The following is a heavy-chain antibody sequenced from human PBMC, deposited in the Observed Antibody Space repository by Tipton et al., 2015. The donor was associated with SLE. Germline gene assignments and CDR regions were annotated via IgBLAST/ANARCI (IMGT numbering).Heavy chain of an antibody. Sequence: SLRLSCAASGFTFSSYEMNWVRQAPGKGLEWVSYISSSGSTIYYADSVKGRFTISRDNAKNSLYLQMNSLRAEDTAVYYCAILEGGDYFDYWGQGTLVTVSS. V-gene: IGHV3-48*03. J-gene: IGHJ4*02. CDR1: GFTFSSYE. CDR3: AILEGGDYFDY. CDR2: ISSSGSTI. D-gene: IGHD3-16*01.